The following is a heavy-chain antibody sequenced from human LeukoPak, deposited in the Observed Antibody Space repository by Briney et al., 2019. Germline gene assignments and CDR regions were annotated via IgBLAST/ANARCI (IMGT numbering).Heavy chain of an antibody. J-gene: IGHJ4*02. CDR1: GGSIDITNY. D-gene: IGHD2/OR15-2a*01. Sequence: PSETLSLTCGVSGGSIDITNYWSWVRQAPGKGLEWIGEISHGGTTNYNPSLRSRVAMSLDRANNQFSLSLTSVTDADTAVYYCTRENRPFCPFAYWGQGVLVTVSS. CDR2: ISHGGTT. CDR3: TRENRPFCPFAY. V-gene: IGHV4-4*02.